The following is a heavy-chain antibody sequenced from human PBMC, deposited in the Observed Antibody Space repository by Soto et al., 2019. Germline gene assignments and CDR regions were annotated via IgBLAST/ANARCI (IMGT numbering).Heavy chain of an antibody. V-gene: IGHV2-5*01. CDR2: IYWNDDE. J-gene: IGHJ6*02. D-gene: IGHD6-6*01. Sequence: SGPTLVNPTQPLTLTCTFSGFSLTTSGVGVGWIRQPPGKALEWLALIYWNDDERYSPSLKSRLTITKDTSKNQVVLTMTNMDPVDTATYYCARIPRSYSSSSPYYYYGMDVWGQGTTVTVSS. CDR3: ARIPRSYSSSSPYYYYGMDV. CDR1: GFSLTTSGVG.